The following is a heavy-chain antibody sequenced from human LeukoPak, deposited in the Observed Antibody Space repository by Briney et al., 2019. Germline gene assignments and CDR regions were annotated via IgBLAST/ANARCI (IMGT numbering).Heavy chain of an antibody. Sequence: SVKVSCKASGGTFSSYAISWVRQAPGQGLEWMGRIIPILGIANYAQKFQGRVTITADKSTSTAYMELSSLRSEDTAVYYCARDLYYYDSSGYPVPFDPWGQGTLVTVSS. CDR1: GGTFSSYA. CDR3: ARDLYYYDSSGYPVPFDP. J-gene: IGHJ5*02. V-gene: IGHV1-69*04. D-gene: IGHD3-22*01. CDR2: IIPILGIA.